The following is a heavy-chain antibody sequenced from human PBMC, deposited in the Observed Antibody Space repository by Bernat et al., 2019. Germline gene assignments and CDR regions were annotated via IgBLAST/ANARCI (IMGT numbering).Heavy chain of an antibody. CDR3: ARGRILWFGELLKGSYYFDY. V-gene: IGHV4-34*01. Sequence: QVQLQQWGAGLLKPSETLSLTCAVYGGSFSGYYWSWIRQPPGKGLEWIGEINHSGSTNYNPSLKSRVTISVDTSKNQFSLKLSFVTAADTAVYYCARGRILWFGELLKGSYYFDYWGQGTLVTVSS. J-gene: IGHJ4*02. CDR2: INHSGST. CDR1: GGSFSGYY. D-gene: IGHD3-10*01.